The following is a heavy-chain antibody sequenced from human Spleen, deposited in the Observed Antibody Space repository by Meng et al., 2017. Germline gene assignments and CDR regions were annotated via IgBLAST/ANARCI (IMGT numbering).Heavy chain of an antibody. CDR2: IYTSGST. Sequence: SETLSLTCTVSGGSISSGGYYWSWIRQPAGKGLEWIGRIYTSGSTNYNPSLKSRVTISVDTSKNQFSLKLNSVTAADTAVYYCARESGSGWSYYYYGMDVWGQGTTVTVSS. V-gene: IGHV4-61*02. D-gene: IGHD6-19*01. J-gene: IGHJ6*02. CDR1: GGSISSGGYY. CDR3: ARESGSGWSYYYYGMDV.